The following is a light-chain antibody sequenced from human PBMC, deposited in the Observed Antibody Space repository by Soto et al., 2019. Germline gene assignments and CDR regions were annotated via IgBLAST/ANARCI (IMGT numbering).Light chain of an antibody. CDR3: ATWDDSLGRRVL. J-gene: IGLJ3*02. CDR1: SSNIGRRT. V-gene: IGLV1-44*01. Sequence: QAVVTQPPSASGTPGQRVTISCSGSSSNIGRRTVYWYQQLPGTAPKLLIYSSNLRPSGVPDRFSGSKSGTSASLAISGLQSEDEGSYYCATWDDSLGRRVLFGGGTKLTVL. CDR2: SSN.